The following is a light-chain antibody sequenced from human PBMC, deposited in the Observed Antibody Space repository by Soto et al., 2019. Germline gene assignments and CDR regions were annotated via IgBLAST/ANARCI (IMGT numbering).Light chain of an antibody. CDR1: QSISSW. J-gene: IGKJ1*01. Sequence: DIPMTQSPSTLSASGGDRVTITCRASQSISSWLAWYQQKPGKAPKLLIYKASSLESGVPSRFSGSGSGTDFTLTISSLQPDDFATYYCQQYNSYWTFGQGTKVEIK. CDR3: QQYNSYWT. CDR2: KAS. V-gene: IGKV1-5*03.